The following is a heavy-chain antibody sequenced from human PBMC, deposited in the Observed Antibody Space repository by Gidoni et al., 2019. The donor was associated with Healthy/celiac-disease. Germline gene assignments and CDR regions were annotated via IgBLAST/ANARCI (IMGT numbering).Heavy chain of an antibody. D-gene: IGHD3-10*02. CDR3: AKDKDTMFGAFDI. Sequence: EVQLVESGGGLVQPGRSLRLSCAASGFTFDDYAMHWVRQAPGKGLEWVSGISWNSGSIGYADSVKGRFTISRDNAKNSLYLQMNSLRAEDTALYYCAKDKDTMFGAFDIWGQGTMVTVSS. CDR1: GFTFDDYA. CDR2: ISWNSGSI. J-gene: IGHJ3*02. V-gene: IGHV3-9*01.